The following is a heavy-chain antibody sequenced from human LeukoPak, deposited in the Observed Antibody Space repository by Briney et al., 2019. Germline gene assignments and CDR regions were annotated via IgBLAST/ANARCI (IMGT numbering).Heavy chain of an antibody. J-gene: IGHJ4*02. D-gene: IGHD6-19*01. CDR1: GFTFSSYA. CDR3: AKLKQWQPQRYFFEY. CDR2: FSGTSTN. Sequence: PGGSLRLSCAASGFTFSSYAMSWVRPAPGKGLEWVSTFSGTSTNSYADAVKGRVTISRDNSKNTLYLQMNSLRAEDTAVYYCAKLKQWQPQRYFFEYWGQGALVTVAS. V-gene: IGHV3-23*01.